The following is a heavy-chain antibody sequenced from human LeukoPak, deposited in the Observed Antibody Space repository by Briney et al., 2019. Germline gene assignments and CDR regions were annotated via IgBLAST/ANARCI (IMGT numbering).Heavy chain of an antibody. CDR1: NYSISTDYY. J-gene: IGHJ5*02. Sequence: SETLSLTCTVSNYSISTDYYWGWIRQPPGKGLEWIGTMYHSGSTYYNPSLKSRVTISVDTSKNQFSLKLSSVTAADTAVYYCARDLRFSLVVAATLGWFDPWGQGTLVTVSS. D-gene: IGHD2-15*01. CDR2: MYHSGST. V-gene: IGHV4-38-2*02. CDR3: ARDLRFSLVVAATLGWFDP.